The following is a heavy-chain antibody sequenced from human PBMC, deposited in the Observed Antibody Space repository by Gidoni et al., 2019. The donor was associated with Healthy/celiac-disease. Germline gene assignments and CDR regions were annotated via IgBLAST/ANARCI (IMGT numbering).Heavy chain of an antibody. D-gene: IGHD1-26*01. CDR3: AREGGSYPYYFDY. Sequence: QVQLVESGGGVVQPGRSLRLSCAASGFTFSSYGMHWVRQAPGKGLEWVAVIWYDGSNKYYADSVKGRFTISRDNSKNTLYLQMNSLRAEDTAVYYCAREGGSYPYYFDYWGQGTLVTVSS. J-gene: IGHJ4*02. V-gene: IGHV3-33*01. CDR2: IWYDGSNK. CDR1: GFTFSSYG.